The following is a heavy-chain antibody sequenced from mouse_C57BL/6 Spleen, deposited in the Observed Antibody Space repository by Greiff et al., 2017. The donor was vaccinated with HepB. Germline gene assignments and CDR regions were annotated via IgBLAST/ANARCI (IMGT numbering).Heavy chain of an antibody. V-gene: IGHV7-3*01. J-gene: IGHJ2*01. CDR1: GFTFTDYY. D-gene: IGHD2-4*01. CDR3: ARSGYDYDDYFDY. Sequence: EVQGVESGGGLVQPGGSLSLSCAASGFTFTDYYMSWVRQPPGKALEWLGFIRNKANGYTTEYSASVTGRFTISRDNSQSILYLQMNALRAEDSATYYCARSGYDYDDYFDYWGQGTTLTVSS. CDR2: IRNKANGYTT.